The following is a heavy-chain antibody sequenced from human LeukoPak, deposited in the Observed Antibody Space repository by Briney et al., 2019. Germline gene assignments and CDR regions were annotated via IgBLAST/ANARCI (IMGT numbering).Heavy chain of an antibody. Sequence: PSETLSLTCTVSDGSISSSSYYWGWIRQPPGKGLEWIGSTYYSGSTNYNPSLKSRVTISVDTSKNQFSLKLTSVTAADTAVYYCATAGPISGRHNYFDSWGQGTLVTVSS. CDR2: TYYSGST. V-gene: IGHV4-39*07. J-gene: IGHJ4*02. D-gene: IGHD3-10*01. CDR1: DGSISSSSYY. CDR3: ATAGPISGRHNYFDS.